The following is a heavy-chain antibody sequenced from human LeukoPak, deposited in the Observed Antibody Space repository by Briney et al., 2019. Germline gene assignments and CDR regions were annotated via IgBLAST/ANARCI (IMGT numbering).Heavy chain of an antibody. V-gene: IGHV4-34*01. CDR2: INHSGST. Sequence: SETLSLTCAVYGGSFSGYYWSWIRQPPGKGLEWIGEINHSGSTNYNPSLKSRVTISVDTSKNQFSLKLSSVTAADTAVYYCARRRLRYFDWLEGDYYYYYMDVWGKGTTVTVSS. CDR1: GGSFSGYY. D-gene: IGHD3-9*01. CDR3: ARRRLRYFDWLEGDYYYYYMDV. J-gene: IGHJ6*03.